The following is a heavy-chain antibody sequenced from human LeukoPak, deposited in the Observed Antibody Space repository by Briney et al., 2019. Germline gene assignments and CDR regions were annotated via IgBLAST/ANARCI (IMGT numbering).Heavy chain of an antibody. V-gene: IGHV4-59*01. CDR3: ASGHYADYYFDY. D-gene: IGHD4-17*01. J-gene: IGHJ4*02. CDR1: GGFTSSNY. Sequence: SETLSLTCTVSGGFTSSNYWSWIRQPPGKGLEWIGYIYYSGSTNYNPSLKSRVAISVDTSKNQFSLKVSSVNAADTAVYYCASGHYADYYFDYWGQGTLVTVSS. CDR2: IYYSGST.